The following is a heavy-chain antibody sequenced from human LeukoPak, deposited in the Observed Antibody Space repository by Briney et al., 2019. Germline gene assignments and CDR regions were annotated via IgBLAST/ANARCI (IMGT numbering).Heavy chain of an antibody. J-gene: IGHJ5*02. Sequence: SETLSLTCTVSGGSISGYYWSWIRQPPGKGLEWIGYIYYSGNTNYNPSLRSRVTISVDTSKNQFSLKLSSVTAADTAVYYCARDLGSTTNWFDPWGQGTLVTVSS. CDR3: ARDLGSTTNWFDP. V-gene: IGHV4-59*01. CDR2: IYYSGNT. D-gene: IGHD5/OR15-5a*01. CDR1: GGSISGYY.